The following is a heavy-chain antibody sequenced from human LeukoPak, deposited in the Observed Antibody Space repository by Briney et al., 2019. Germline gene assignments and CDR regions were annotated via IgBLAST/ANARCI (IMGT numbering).Heavy chain of an antibody. CDR2: IYASGST. D-gene: IGHD2-15*01. CDR3: ARDEYCSGGSCYVGFDY. CDR1: GGSISSGSYY. V-gene: IGHV4-61*02. Sequence: SQTLSLTCTVSGGSISSGSYYWSWIRQPAGKGLEWIGRIYASGSTNYNPSLKSRVTISVDTSKNQFSLKLSSVTAADTAVYYCARDEYCSGGSCYVGFDYWGQGTLVTVSS. J-gene: IGHJ4*02.